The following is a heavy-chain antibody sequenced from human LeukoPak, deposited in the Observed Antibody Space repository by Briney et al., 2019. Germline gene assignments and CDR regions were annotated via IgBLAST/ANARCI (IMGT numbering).Heavy chain of an antibody. V-gene: IGHV3-23*01. J-gene: IGHJ4*02. D-gene: IGHD2-2*01. CDR3: AKDTSPNPMPLFDY. Sequence: GGSLRLSCAASGFTFSGYAMSWVRQAPGKGLEWVSVISGSGGSTHYADSVKGRFTISRDNSKNTLYLQMNSLRAGDTAVYYCAKDTSPNPMPLFDYWGQGTLVTVSS. CDR1: GFTFSGYA. CDR2: ISGSGGST.